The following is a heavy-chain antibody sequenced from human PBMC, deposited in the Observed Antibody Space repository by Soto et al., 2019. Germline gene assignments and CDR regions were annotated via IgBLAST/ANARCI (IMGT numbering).Heavy chain of an antibody. CDR1: GYTFTSYY. CDR2: MNPNSGGT. V-gene: IGHV1-8*01. J-gene: IGHJ6*02. Sequence: ASVKVSCKASGYTFTSYYINWVRQATGQGLEWIGWMNPNSGGTNYAQKFQGWVTITRDMSTSTAYMELSSLRSEDTAVYYCARGQWLVPYGMDVWGQGTTVTVAS. CDR3: ARGQWLVPYGMDV. D-gene: IGHD6-19*01.